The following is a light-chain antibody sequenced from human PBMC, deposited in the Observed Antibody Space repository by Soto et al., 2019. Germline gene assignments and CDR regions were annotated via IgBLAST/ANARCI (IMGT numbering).Light chain of an antibody. CDR2: LEGSGSY. V-gene: IGLV4-60*03. Sequence: QSVLTQSSSASASLGSSVKLTCTLSSGHSSYIIAWHQQQPGKAPRYLMKLEGSGSYNKGSGVPDRFSGSSSGADRYLTISNLQSEDEADYYCETWDSNTHVLFGGGTKVTVL. CDR1: SGHSSYI. J-gene: IGLJ2*01. CDR3: ETWDSNTHVL.